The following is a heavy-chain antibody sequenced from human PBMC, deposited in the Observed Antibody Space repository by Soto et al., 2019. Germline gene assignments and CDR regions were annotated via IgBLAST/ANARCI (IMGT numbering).Heavy chain of an antibody. Sequence: ASVKVSCKASGYTFSDYYIHWVRQAPGQGFEWMGWINPNSGGTKYAPKFQGGVTMTRDTSITTAYMELSRLRSGDTAVYYCAREPATAKPEGVDFWGQGTLVTVSS. D-gene: IGHD1-1*01. CDR3: AREPATAKPEGVDF. V-gene: IGHV1-2*02. CDR2: INPNSGGT. CDR1: GYTFSDYY. J-gene: IGHJ4*02.